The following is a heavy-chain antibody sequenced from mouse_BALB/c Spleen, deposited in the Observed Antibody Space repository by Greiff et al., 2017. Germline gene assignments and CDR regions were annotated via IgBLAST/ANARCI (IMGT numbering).Heavy chain of an antibody. Sequence: VQLQQSGAELVRPGSSVKISCKASGYAFSSYWMNWVKQRPGQGLEWIGQIYPGDGDTNYNGKFKGKATLTADKSSSTAYMQLSSLTSEDSAVYFCARGGGLRPGFAYWGQGTLVTVSA. V-gene: IGHV1-80*01. CDR2: IYPGDGDT. D-gene: IGHD2-4*01. J-gene: IGHJ3*01. CDR3: ARGGGLRPGFAY. CDR1: GYAFSSYW.